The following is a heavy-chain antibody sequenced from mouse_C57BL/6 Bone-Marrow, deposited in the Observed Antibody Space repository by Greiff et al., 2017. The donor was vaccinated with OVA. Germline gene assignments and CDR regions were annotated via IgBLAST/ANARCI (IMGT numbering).Heavy chain of an antibody. CDR2: ILPGSGST. CDR1: GYTFTGYW. J-gene: IGHJ1*03. V-gene: IGHV1-9*01. Sequence: VQLQQSGAELMKPGASVKLSCKATGYTFTGYWIEWVKQRPGHGLEWIGEILPGSGSTNYNEKFKGKATFTADTSSNTAYMQLSSLTTEDSAINYCASPKTYYYGSSYWYFDFWGKGTTVTVSS. D-gene: IGHD1-1*01. CDR3: ASPKTYYYGSSYWYFDF.